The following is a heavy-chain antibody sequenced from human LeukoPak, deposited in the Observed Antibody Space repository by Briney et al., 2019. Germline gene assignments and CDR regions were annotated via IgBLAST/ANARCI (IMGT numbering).Heavy chain of an antibody. CDR1: GFSFSSYA. D-gene: IGHD6-13*01. V-gene: IGHV3-23*01. J-gene: IGHJ4*02. CDR3: ANLPGYSSSWYPFDY. Sequence: GGSLRLSCAASGFSFSSYAMSWVRQAPGKGLEWVSAISGSGGSTYYADSVKGRFTISRDNSKNTLYLQMNSLRAGDTAVYYCANLPGYSSSWYPFDYWGQGTLVTVSS. CDR2: ISGSGGST.